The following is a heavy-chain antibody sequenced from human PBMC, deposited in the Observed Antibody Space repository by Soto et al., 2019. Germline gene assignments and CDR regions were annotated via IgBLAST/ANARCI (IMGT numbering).Heavy chain of an antibody. CDR3: ARHLYDILTGYLAFGYYYGMDV. CDR1: GSSMSISSYY. V-gene: IGHV4-39*01. D-gene: IGHD3-9*01. CDR2: IYYSGST. J-gene: IGHJ6*02. Sequence: SETLSLTCTVSGSSMSISSYYGCWILQPPGNGLEWIGSIYYSGSTYYNPSLKSRVTISVDTSKNQFSLKLSSVTAADTVVYYCARHLYDILTGYLAFGYYYGMDVWGQATTVT.